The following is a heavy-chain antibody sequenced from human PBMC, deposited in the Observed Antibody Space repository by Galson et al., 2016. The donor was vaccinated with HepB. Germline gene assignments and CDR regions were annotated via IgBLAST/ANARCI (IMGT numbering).Heavy chain of an antibody. CDR1: GYTFTNYG. J-gene: IGHJ4*02. Sequence: SVKVSCKVSGYTFTNYGISWVRQAPGQGLEWMGWISAYDGDTNYEQNFQDRVTMTTDTSTSTAYLELRSLRSDDTAVYYCARDGRNAPSFGWFWGQGTLVIVSS. CDR2: ISAYDGDT. D-gene: IGHD3-16*01. V-gene: IGHV1-18*01. CDR3: ARDGRNAPSFGWF.